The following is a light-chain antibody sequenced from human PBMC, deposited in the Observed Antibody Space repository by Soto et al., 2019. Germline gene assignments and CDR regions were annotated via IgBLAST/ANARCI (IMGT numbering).Light chain of an antibody. J-gene: IGKJ3*01. Sequence: EIVLTQSPATLSLSPGERATLSCRASQSVSNYLAWYQQKPGQAPRLLIYDASNRASGIPARFSGSGSGTDFTLTISSLDPEDFAVYYCQQYGSSSFTFGPGTKVDIK. V-gene: IGKV3-11*01. CDR2: DAS. CDR1: QSVSNY. CDR3: QQYGSSSFT.